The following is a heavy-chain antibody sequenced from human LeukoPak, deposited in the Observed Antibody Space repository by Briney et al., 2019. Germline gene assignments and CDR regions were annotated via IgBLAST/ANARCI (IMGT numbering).Heavy chain of an antibody. CDR1: SGSIRGSHHY. D-gene: IGHD3-9*01. CDR3: ARVIRPTGYYSNPKSGSFDL. CDR2: LFSSGST. J-gene: IGHJ5*02. Sequence: SETLSLTCAVSSGSIRGSHHYWGWIRQPPGKGLEWIGTLFSSGSTYYRPSLRTRVSMSIDTSKNHFSLELTSVTDADTAVYYCARVIRPTGYYSNPKSGSFDLWGQGTLVTVSS. V-gene: IGHV4-39*02.